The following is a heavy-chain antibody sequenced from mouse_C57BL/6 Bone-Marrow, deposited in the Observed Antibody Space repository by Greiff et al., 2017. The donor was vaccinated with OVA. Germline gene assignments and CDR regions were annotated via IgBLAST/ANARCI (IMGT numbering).Heavy chain of an antibody. D-gene: IGHD1-1*01. CDR1: GFTFTDYY. Sequence: EVKLMESGGGLVQPGGSLSLSCAASGFTFTDYYMSWVRQPPGKALEWLGFIRNKANGYTTEYSASVKGRFTISRDNSQSILYLQMNALSAEDSATYYCARRYYYCSSFAMDYWGQGTSVTVSA. CDR3: ARRYYYCSSFAMDY. V-gene: IGHV7-3*01. CDR2: IRNKANGYTT. J-gene: IGHJ4*01.